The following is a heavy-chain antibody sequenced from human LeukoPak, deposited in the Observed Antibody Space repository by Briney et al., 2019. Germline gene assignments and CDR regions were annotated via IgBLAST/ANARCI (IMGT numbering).Heavy chain of an antibody. J-gene: IGHJ6*02. V-gene: IGHV4-39*07. CDR3: ASTGPLDYGSGGGMDV. CDR2: IYYSGST. CDR1: GGSISSSSYY. Sequence: SETLSLTCTVSGGSISSSSYYWGWIRQPPGKGLEWIGSIYYSGSTYYNPSLKSRVTISVDTSKNQSSLKLSSVTAADTAVYCCASTGPLDYGSGGGMDVWGQGTTVTVSS. D-gene: IGHD3-10*01.